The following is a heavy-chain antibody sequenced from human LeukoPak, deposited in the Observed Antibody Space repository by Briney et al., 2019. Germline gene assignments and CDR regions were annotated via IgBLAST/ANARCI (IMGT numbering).Heavy chain of an antibody. CDR2: IIPIFGTA. CDR3: ARAVGYCSSTSCYTVYYYMDV. CDR1: GGTFSSYA. Sequence: ASVKVSCKASGGTFSSYAISWVRQAPGQGLEWMGGIIPIFGTANYAQKFQGRVTITADESTSAAYMELSSPRSEDTAVYYCARAVGYCSSTSCYTVYYYMDVWGKGTTVTVSS. J-gene: IGHJ6*03. D-gene: IGHD2-2*02. V-gene: IGHV1-69*13.